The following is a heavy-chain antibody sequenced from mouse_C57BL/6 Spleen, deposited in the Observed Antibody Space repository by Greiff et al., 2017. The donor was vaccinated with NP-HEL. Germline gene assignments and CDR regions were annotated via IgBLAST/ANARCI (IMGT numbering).Heavy chain of an antibody. J-gene: IGHJ3*01. CDR3: ARDGGDYDFSGFAY. V-gene: IGHV5-4*01. D-gene: IGHD2-4*01. Sequence: DVQLVESGGGLVKPGGSLKLSCAASGFTFSSYAMSWVRQTPEKRLEWVATISDGGSYTYYPDNVKGRFTISRDNAKNNLYLQMSHLKSEDTAMYYGARDGGDYDFSGFAYWGQGTLVTVSA. CDR1: GFTFSSYA. CDR2: ISDGGSYT.